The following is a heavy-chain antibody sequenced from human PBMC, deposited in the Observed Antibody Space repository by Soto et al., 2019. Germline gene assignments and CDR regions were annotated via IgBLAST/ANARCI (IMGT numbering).Heavy chain of an antibody. CDR1: GGSIGCGGYY. CDR3: ERGNRIACKAANVHDGMDM. Sequence: TLSLPCTVSGGSIGCGGYYWAWLRKRPGKGLEWIGCIYHSGGTHYNPSLKSRLNISGDKSKNQVPRRLTSETAADTSDNYCERGNRIACKAANVHDGMDMSGEGPTVTDST. V-gene: IGHV4-31*03. D-gene: IGHD2-15*01. J-gene: IGHJ6*04. CDR2: IYHSGGT.